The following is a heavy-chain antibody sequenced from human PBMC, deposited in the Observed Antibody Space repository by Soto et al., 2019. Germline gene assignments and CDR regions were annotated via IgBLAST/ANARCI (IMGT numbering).Heavy chain of an antibody. Sequence: QVQLVQSGAEVKEPGASVKVSCKSSGYTFSSYDINWVRQATGQGLEYMGWMNPNSGYTAYAQKFQGRVTMTRSTSISTAYMELSSLTSDDTAVYYCARAHKSGDVDYWGQGTLVTVSS. CDR3: ARAHKSGDVDY. CDR2: MNPNSGYT. V-gene: IGHV1-8*01. CDR1: GYTFSSYD. D-gene: IGHD4-17*01. J-gene: IGHJ4*02.